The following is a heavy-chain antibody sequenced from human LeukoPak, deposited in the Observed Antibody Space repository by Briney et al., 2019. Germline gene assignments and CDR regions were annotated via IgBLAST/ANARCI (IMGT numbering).Heavy chain of an antibody. CDR2: INHSGST. J-gene: IGHJ4*02. V-gene: IGHV4-34*01. CDR3: AERRDGNIGY. CDR1: GGSFSGYY. Sequence: PSETLSLTCAVYGGSFSGYYWSWIRQPPGKGLEWIGEINHSGSTNYNPSLKSRVTISVDTSKNQFSLKLSSVTAADTAVYYCAERRDGNIGYWGQGTLVTVSS. D-gene: IGHD5-24*01.